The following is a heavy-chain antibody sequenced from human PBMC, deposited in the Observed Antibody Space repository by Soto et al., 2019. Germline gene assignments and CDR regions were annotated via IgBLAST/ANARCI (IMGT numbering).Heavy chain of an antibody. J-gene: IGHJ6*03. Sequence: GGSLRLSCAASGFTFSSYWMSWVRQAPGKGLEWVANIKQDGSEKYYVDSVKGRFTISRDNAKNSLYLQMNSLRAEDTAVYYCARVPARSSSWDYYYYMDVWGKGTTVTVSS. CDR2: IKQDGSEK. CDR1: GFTFSSYW. CDR3: ARVPARSSSWDYYYYMDV. V-gene: IGHV3-7*01. D-gene: IGHD6-13*01.